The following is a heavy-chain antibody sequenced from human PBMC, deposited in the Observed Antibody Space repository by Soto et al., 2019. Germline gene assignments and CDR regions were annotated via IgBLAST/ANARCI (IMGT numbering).Heavy chain of an antibody. Sequence: QVQLVESGGGVVQPGRSLRLSCAASGFTFSSYGMYWVRQAPGKGLEWVAVIWYDGTNKYYADSVKGRFTISRDNSKNPLYLQMTSLRAEDKAVYYFARGRLTSGYDYYFDYWGQGTLLTVSS. V-gene: IGHV3-33*01. D-gene: IGHD5-12*01. CDR3: ARGRLTSGYDYYFDY. CDR2: IWYDGTNK. J-gene: IGHJ4*02. CDR1: GFTFSSYG.